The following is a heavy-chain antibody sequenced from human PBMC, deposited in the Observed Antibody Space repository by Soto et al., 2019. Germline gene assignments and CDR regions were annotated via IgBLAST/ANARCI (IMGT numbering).Heavy chain of an antibody. D-gene: IGHD6-6*01. CDR1: GGTFSSYA. CDR2: IIPIFGTA. V-gene: IGHV1-69*01. CDR3: ARVGGAVIAARPYYYYGMDV. Sequence: QVHLVQSGADVQKPGSSVKVACKASGGTFSSYAISWVRQAPGQGLEWIGGIIPIFGTANYAQKFQGRVKITADETTSTAYMELSRRRWEDTAEYNCARVGGAVIAARPYYYYGMDVWGQGTTVTV. J-gene: IGHJ6*01.